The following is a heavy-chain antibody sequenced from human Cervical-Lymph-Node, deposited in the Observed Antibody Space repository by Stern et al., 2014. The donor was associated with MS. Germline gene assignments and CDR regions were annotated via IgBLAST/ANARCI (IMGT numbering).Heavy chain of an antibody. D-gene: IGHD7-27*01. V-gene: IGHV1-46*01. CDR2: IVPSCASR. CDR3: ARDVTLTGDDGYIDL. J-gene: IGHJ4*02. Sequence: QVQLVQSGAEVKKPGASVKVSCKASGYAFTNFYIHWVRQAPGQGLERMGMIVPSCASRRLAQEFRGRVTMTRDTSTTTVYMELSSLTSDDTAVYYCARDVTLTGDDGYIDLWGQGTPVTVSS. CDR1: GYAFTNFY.